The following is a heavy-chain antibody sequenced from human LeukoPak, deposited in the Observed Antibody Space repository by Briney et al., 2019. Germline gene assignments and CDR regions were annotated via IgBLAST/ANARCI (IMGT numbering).Heavy chain of an antibody. J-gene: IGHJ4*02. CDR3: ARVAGSTGVDY. D-gene: IGHD5/OR15-5a*01. Sequence: ASVKVSCKASGYSFTSYGISWVRQAPGQGLEWMGWISGYDGNTNYAQKLQGRGTMTTEKSTSTAYMELRGLRSDDTDVYYCARVAGSTGVDYWGQGTLVTVSS. CDR2: ISGYDGNT. CDR1: GYSFTSYG. V-gene: IGHV1-18*01.